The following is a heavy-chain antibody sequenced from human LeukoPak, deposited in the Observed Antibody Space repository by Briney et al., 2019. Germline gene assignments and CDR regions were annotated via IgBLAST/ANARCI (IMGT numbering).Heavy chain of an antibody. Sequence: SQTLSLTCAISGDSVSSNSAAWNWIRQSPSRGLEWLGRTYYRSKWYNDYAVSVKSRITINPDTSKNQFSPQLNSVTPEDTAMYYCARSITMIVECIDPWGQGTLVTVSS. D-gene: IGHD3-22*01. CDR3: ARSITMIVECIDP. CDR1: GDSVSSNSAA. V-gene: IGHV6-1*01. CDR2: TYYRSKWYN. J-gene: IGHJ5*02.